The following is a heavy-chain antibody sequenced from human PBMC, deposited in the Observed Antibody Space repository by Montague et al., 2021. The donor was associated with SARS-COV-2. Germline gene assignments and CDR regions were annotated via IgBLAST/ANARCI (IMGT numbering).Heavy chain of an antibody. CDR2: VYHTGSN. CDR1: GVSISSGSYY. D-gene: IGHD3-22*01. Sequence: SETLSLTCSVSGVSISSGSYYWIWVRPPPGKGLEWIVYVYHTGSNNYTPSLKSRVTLSIDTSKYPFYLNRPSVTAGDTALYYCVREKYYFVDSGFKWGQGNLVT. J-gene: IGHJ4*02. CDR3: VREKYYFVDSGFK. V-gene: IGHV4-61*01.